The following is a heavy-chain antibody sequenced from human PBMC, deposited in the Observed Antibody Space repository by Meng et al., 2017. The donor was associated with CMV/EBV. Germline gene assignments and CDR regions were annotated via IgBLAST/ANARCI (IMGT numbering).Heavy chain of an antibody. CDR3: ARGRAIFGVVTWAFGI. CDR2: INHSGST. Sequence: GSLRLSCAVYGGSFSGYYWSWIRQPPGKGLEWIGEINHSGSTNYNPSLKSRVTISVDTSKNQFSLKLSSVTAADTAVYYCARGRAIFGVVTWAFGIWGQGTTVTVSS. D-gene: IGHD3-3*01. J-gene: IGHJ6*02. V-gene: IGHV4-34*01. CDR1: GGSFSGYY.